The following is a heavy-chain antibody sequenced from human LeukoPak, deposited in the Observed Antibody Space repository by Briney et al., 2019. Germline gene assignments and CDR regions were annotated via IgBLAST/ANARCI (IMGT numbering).Heavy chain of an antibody. J-gene: IGHJ6*02. Sequence: ASVKVSCKASGYTFTSYGISWVRQAPGQGLEWMGWISAYNGNTNYAQKLQGRVTMTTDTSTSTAYMELRSLRSDDTAVYYCARGPTSSSWYQANYYYYYGMDVWGQGTTVTVSS. CDR2: ISAYNGNT. D-gene: IGHD6-13*01. CDR3: ARGPTSSSWYQANYYYYYGMDV. V-gene: IGHV1-18*01. CDR1: GYTFTSYG.